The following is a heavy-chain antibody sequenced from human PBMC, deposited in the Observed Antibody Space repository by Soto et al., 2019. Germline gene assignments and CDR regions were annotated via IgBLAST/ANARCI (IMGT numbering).Heavy chain of an antibody. CDR1: GLIFSQAW. J-gene: IGHJ4*02. D-gene: IGHD2-21*01. Sequence: EVQLVESGGDLVKPGGSLRLSCVTSGLIFSQAWMTWVRQAPGKGLEWVGRIKSKAGGEIIDYAASVKGRFTISRDDSKSTLDLQLDSLETEDTGVYYCAADIPPPEGPSYPSDFWGQGTVVTVSS. CDR3: AADIPPPEGPSYPSDF. CDR2: IKSKAGGEII. V-gene: IGHV3-15*01.